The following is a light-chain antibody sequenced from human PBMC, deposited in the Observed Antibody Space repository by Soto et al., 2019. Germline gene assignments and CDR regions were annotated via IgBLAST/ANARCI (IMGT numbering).Light chain of an antibody. V-gene: IGKV3-15*01. CDR3: QQYNNWPWP. Sequence: EIVMTQSPATLSVSPGERATLSCRASQSFSSNLAWYQQKPGQAPRLLIYGASTRATGIPARFSGSGSGTEFTLTISSLQSEDFAVYYCQQYNNWPWPFGQGTKVEIK. CDR1: QSFSSN. CDR2: GAS. J-gene: IGKJ1*01.